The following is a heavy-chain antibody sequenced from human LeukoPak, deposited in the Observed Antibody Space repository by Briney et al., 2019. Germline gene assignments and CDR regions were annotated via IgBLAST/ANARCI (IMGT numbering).Heavy chain of an antibody. Sequence: GGSLRLSCAASGFTVSSNYMSWVRQAPGKGLEWVSVIYSGGSTYYADSVTGRFTISRDNSKNTLYLQMNSLRAEDTAVYYCASTYYYDSSGYWNYYYYMDVWGKGTTVTVSS. V-gene: IGHV3-66*02. CDR3: ASTYYYDSSGYWNYYYYMDV. J-gene: IGHJ6*03. CDR1: GFTVSSNY. CDR2: IYSGGST. D-gene: IGHD3-22*01.